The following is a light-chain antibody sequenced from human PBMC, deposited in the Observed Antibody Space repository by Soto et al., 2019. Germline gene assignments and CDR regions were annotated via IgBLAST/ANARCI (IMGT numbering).Light chain of an antibody. Sequence: QPVLTQPPSASGSPGQSVTISCTGTSSDVGGYNYVSWFQQHPGKAPKLMIDEVSKRPSGVPDRFSGSKSGNTASLTVSGLQAEDEDDYYCTSYAGSQIWVLGGGTKLTVL. J-gene: IGLJ2*01. CDR3: TSYAGSQIWV. CDR2: EVS. V-gene: IGLV2-8*01. CDR1: SSDVGGYNY.